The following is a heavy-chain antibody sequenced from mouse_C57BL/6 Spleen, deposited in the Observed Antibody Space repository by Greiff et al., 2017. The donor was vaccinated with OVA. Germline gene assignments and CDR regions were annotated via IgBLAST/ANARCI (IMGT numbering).Heavy chain of an antibody. CDR1: GYTFTSYW. J-gene: IGHJ3*01. Sequence: VQLQQPGAELVMPGASVKLSCKASGYTFTSYWMHWVKQRPGQGLEWIGEIDPSDSYTNYNQKFKGKSTLTVDKSSSTAYMQLSSLTSEDSAVYYCARGEVTGPFAYWGQGTLVTVSA. CDR3: ARGEVTGPFAY. V-gene: IGHV1-69*01. D-gene: IGHD4-1*01. CDR2: IDPSDSYT.